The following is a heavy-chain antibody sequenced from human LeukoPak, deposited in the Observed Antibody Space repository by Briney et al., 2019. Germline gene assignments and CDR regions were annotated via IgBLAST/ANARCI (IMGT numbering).Heavy chain of an antibody. J-gene: IGHJ4*02. CDR1: GGTFSSYA. Sequence: SVKVSCKASGGTFSSYAISWVRQAPGQGLEWMGGIIPIFGTANYAQKFQGRVTITADESTSTAYMELSSLRSEDTAVYYCARGWLGVLRYFDWSIPFDYWGQGTLVTVSS. CDR3: ARGWLGVLRYFDWSIPFDY. D-gene: IGHD3-9*01. CDR2: IIPIFGTA. V-gene: IGHV1-69*01.